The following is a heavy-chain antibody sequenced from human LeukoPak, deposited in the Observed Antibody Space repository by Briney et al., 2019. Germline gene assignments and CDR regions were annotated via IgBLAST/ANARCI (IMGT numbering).Heavy chain of an antibody. D-gene: IGHD4-17*01. J-gene: IGHJ4*02. V-gene: IGHV1-69*13. CDR3: ASPPGYGDYRFYY. CDR2: ITPIFGTA. CDR1: GGAFSSYD. Sequence: SVKVSCKTSGGAFSSYDISWLRQAPGQGLEWMGGITPIFGTANYAQKFQGRVTITAVESMSTAYMELSSLRSEDTAVYYCASPPGYGDYRFYYWGQGTLVTVSS.